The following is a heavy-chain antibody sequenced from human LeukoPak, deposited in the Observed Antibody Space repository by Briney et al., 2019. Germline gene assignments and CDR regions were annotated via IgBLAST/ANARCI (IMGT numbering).Heavy chain of an antibody. Sequence: SETLSLTCTVSGTSINNYYWNWIRQSPGMALEWIGYTHYSGTSYYNPSLKSRVTMSVDTSKNQFSLKLNSVTAADTAVYFCAKWEESENAFDIWGQGTMVSVSS. CDR3: AKWEESENAFDI. D-gene: IGHD1-26*01. CDR2: THYSGTS. CDR1: GTSINNYY. V-gene: IGHV4-59*13. J-gene: IGHJ3*02.